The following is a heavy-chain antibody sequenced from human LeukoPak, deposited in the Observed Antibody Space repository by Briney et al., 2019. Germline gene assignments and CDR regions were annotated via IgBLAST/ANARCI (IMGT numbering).Heavy chain of an antibody. V-gene: IGHV3-53*01. CDR1: GFTVSANY. CDR2: IFRNGNT. J-gene: IGHJ4*02. Sequence: GGSLRLSCAASGFTVSANYMTWVRQAPGKGLERVSVIFRNGNTYYADSVKGRFTISRDNPSNTLYLQMNTLRAEDTAVYYCAGAPTPTDYDTSLDYWGQGTLVTVSS. D-gene: IGHD3-22*01. CDR3: AGAPTPTDYDTSLDY.